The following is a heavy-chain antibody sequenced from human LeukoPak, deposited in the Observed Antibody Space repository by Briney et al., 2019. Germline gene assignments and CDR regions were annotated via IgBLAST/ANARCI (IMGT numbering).Heavy chain of an antibody. V-gene: IGHV3-21*01. CDR1: GFSFNFHS. Sequence: GSLRLSCAASGFSFNFHSMNWVRQAPGKGLEWISYMTASGVTMYAESVYGRFTISRDNDKKSVYLQMISLRAEDTAVYFCTRDGGYSGFDFDYWGQGVLVTVSS. D-gene: IGHD5-12*01. CDR3: TRDGGYSGFDFDY. CDR2: MTASGVT. J-gene: IGHJ4*02.